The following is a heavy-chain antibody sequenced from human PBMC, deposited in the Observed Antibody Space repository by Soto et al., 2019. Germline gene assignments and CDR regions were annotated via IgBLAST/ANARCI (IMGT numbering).Heavy chain of an antibody. CDR2: ISSSIYYI. CDR1: GFTLSTYR. Sequence: PGGSLRLSCAASGFTLSTYRMTWVRQAPGKGLEWVSSISSSIYYIHYADSVKGRFTISRDNFRNTLYLQMNSLRAEDTAVYYCAKEFHSWNYFDYWGQGTLVTVSS. V-gene: IGHV3-21*01. D-gene: IGHD1-20*01. J-gene: IGHJ4*02. CDR3: AKEFHSWNYFDY.